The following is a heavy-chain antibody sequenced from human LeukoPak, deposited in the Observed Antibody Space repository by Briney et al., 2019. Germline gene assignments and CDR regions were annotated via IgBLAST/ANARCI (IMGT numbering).Heavy chain of an antibody. J-gene: IGHJ4*02. Sequence: SETLSLTCTVSGGSISTNYYWSWIRQHPGKGLEWIGYIHYTGSTYYNPSLKSRVTISVDTSTNQFSLRLSSVTAADTAVYYCARVTEYSGSYYSSAYFDYWGQGTLVTVSS. CDR2: IHYTGST. D-gene: IGHD1-26*01. CDR1: GGSISTNYY. V-gene: IGHV4-31*03. CDR3: ARVTEYSGSYYSSAYFDY.